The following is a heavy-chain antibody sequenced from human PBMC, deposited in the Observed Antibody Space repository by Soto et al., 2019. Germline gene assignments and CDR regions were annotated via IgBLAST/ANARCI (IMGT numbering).Heavy chain of an antibody. D-gene: IGHD3-10*01. CDR2: ISYDGSDQ. CDR3: AKDTGADY. V-gene: IGHV3-30*18. CDR1: GFTFSSYG. Sequence: QVQLVKSGGGVVQPGRSLRLSCAASGFTFSSYGMYWVRQAPGKGLEWVARISYDGSDQFYGDSVKGRFTISRDNSKNILYVQMNSLRSEDTAVYYCAKDTGADYWGQGTVVTVSA. J-gene: IGHJ4*02.